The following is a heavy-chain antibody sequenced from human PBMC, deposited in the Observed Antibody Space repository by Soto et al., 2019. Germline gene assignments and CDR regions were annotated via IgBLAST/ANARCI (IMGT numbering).Heavy chain of an antibody. Sequence: SETLSLTCAVSGGSISSSNWWSWVRQPPGKGLEWIGEIYHSGSTNYNPSLKSRVTISVDKSKNQFSLKLSSVTAADTAVYYCARAPSYGKNFDYWGQGTLVTAPQ. J-gene: IGHJ4*02. D-gene: IGHD5-18*01. CDR3: ARAPSYGKNFDY. V-gene: IGHV4-4*02. CDR2: IYHSGST. CDR1: GGSISSSNW.